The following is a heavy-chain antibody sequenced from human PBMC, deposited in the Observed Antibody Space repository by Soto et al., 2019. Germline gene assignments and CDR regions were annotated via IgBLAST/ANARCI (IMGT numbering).Heavy chain of an antibody. CDR3: AKNTWTGYYPVVP. D-gene: IGHD3-9*01. CDR2: ISGSGGST. V-gene: IGHV3-23*01. Sequence: EVQLLESGGGLVQPGGSLRRSCAASGITFSSYAMSWVRPAPGKWLEWVSAISGSGGSTSYADSVKGRFTISRDNSKNTLYLQMNGLRAEDTAVYYCAKNTWTGYYPVVPWGQGTLVTVAS. J-gene: IGHJ5*02. CDR1: GITFSSYA.